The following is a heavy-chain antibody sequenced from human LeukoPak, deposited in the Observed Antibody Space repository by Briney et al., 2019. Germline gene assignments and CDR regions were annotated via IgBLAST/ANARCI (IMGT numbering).Heavy chain of an antibody. CDR3: ARHRVTGYSSGWYGPAPFQH. CDR1: GGSISSSSYY. D-gene: IGHD6-19*01. V-gene: IGHV4-39*01. Sequence: PSETLSLTCTVSGGSISSSSYYWGWIRQPPGKGLEWIGNIYYSGSTYYNPSLKSRVTISVDTSKNQFSLKLSSVTAADTAVYYCARHRVTGYSSGWYGPAPFQHWGQGTLVTVSS. CDR2: IYYSGST. J-gene: IGHJ1*01.